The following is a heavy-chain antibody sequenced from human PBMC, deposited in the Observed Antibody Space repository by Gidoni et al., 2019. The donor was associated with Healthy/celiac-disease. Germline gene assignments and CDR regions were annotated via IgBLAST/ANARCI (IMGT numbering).Heavy chain of an antibody. V-gene: IGHV1-8*01. CDR2: MNPNSGNT. J-gene: IGHJ6*02. Sequence: QVQLVQSGAEVKKPGASVKVSCKASGYTFTSYDINWVRQATGQGLEWLGWMNPNSGNTGYAQKFQGRVTMTRNTSISTAYMELSSLRSEDTAVYYCARALYCSSTSCPTEASLLIYYYGMDVWGQGTTVTVSS. CDR3: ARALYCSSTSCPTEASLLIYYYGMDV. CDR1: GYTFTSYD. D-gene: IGHD2-2*01.